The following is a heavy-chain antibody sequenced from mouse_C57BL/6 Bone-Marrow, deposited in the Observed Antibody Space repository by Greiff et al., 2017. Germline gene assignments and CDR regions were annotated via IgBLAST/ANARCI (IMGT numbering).Heavy chain of an antibody. CDR1: GYTFTSYW. J-gene: IGHJ3*01. Sequence: QVQLQQPGAELVKPGASVKLSCKASGYTFTSYWMQWVKQRPGQGLEWIGELDPSDSYTNYNQKFKGKATLTVDTSSSPAYMQLSSLTSEDSAVYDGARRTGALWFAYWGQGTLVTVSA. CDR2: LDPSDSYT. CDR3: ARRTGALWFAY. V-gene: IGHV1-50*01.